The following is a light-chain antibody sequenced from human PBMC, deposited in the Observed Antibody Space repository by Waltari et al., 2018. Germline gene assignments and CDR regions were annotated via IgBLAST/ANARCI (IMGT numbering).Light chain of an antibody. CDR2: DVS. V-gene: IGLV2-23*02. CDR1: SSDVGGYNY. J-gene: IGLJ2*01. CDR3: CSYAGSSTV. Sequence: QSALTQPASVSGSPGQSITISCTGPSSDVGGYNYVSWSQQHPGKAPKLMIYDVSKRPSGVSNRFSGSKSGNTASLTISGLQAEDEADYYCCSYAGSSTVFGGGTKLTVL.